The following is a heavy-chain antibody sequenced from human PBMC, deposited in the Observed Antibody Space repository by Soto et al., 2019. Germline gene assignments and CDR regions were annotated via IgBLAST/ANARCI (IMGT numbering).Heavy chain of an antibody. V-gene: IGHV4-30-4*01. CDR2: IYYSGST. CDR3: ARLLPNSYGYAPLFY. D-gene: IGHD5-18*01. CDR1: GGSISSGDYY. Sequence: PSETLSLTCTVSGGSISSGDYYWSWIRQPPGKGLEWIGYIYYSGSTYYNPSLKSRVTISVDTSKNQFSLKLSSVTAADTAVYYCARLLPNSYGYAPLFYWGQGTLVTVSS. J-gene: IGHJ4*02.